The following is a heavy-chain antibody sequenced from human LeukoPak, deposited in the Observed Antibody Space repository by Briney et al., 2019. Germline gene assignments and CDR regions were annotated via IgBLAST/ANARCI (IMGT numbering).Heavy chain of an antibody. D-gene: IGHD3-22*01. V-gene: IGHV3-74*01. CDR3: ARSRDSSGYYFGR. J-gene: IGHJ4*02. CDR2: INSDGSSS. CDR1: GFTFSSYW. Sequence: GGSLRLSCAASGFTFSSYWMHWVRQAPGKGLVWVSRINSDGSSSSYADSVKGRFTISRDNAKNTLYLQMNSLRAEDTAVYYCARSRDSSGYYFGRWGQGTLVTVSS.